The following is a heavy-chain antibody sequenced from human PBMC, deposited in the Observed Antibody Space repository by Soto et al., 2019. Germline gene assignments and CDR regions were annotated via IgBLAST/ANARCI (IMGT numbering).Heavy chain of an antibody. J-gene: IGHJ6*02. V-gene: IGHV3-11*01. CDR3: ARVRFGQWGYAMDV. D-gene: IGHD3-10*01. CDR2: MSSSGNNI. Sequence: QVHLVESGGGLVKPGGSLRLSCAASGITFSDCYMNWIRQAPGKGLEWVSYMSSSGNNINYAGSMRGRFTVSRDNAQNSLYLQLNSLRAEDTAIYYCARVRFGQWGYAMDVWGQGTTVTVSS. CDR1: GITFSDCY.